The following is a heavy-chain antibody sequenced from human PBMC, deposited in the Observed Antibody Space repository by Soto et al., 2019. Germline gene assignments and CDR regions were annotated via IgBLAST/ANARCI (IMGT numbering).Heavy chain of an antibody. CDR2: IWYDGSNK. J-gene: IGHJ2*01. CDR1: GFTFSSYG. V-gene: IGHV3-33*01. CDR3: ARDSRSAAAGNSRYFDL. D-gene: IGHD6-13*01. Sequence: GGSLRLSCAASGFTFSSYGMHWVRQAPGKGLEWVAVIWYDGSNKYYADSVKGRFTISRDNSKNTLYLQMNSLRAEDTAVYYCARDSRSAAAGNSRYFDLWGRGTLVTVSS.